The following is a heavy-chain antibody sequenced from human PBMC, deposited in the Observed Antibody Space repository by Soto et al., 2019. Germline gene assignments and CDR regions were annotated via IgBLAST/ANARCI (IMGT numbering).Heavy chain of an antibody. CDR1: GXTFSSYE. D-gene: IGHD2-15*01. Sequence: GSLRLSCVASGXTFSSYEMNWVRQAPGKGLELVSYISSSGSTIYYADSVKCRFTISRYNANNSLYLQMNSLRAYDTAVYYCARYPPHRSGQHPSPFDPWGQGTMFTVSS. CDR2: ISSSGSTI. V-gene: IGHV3-48*03. CDR3: ARYPPHRSGQHPSPFDP. J-gene: IGHJ5*02.